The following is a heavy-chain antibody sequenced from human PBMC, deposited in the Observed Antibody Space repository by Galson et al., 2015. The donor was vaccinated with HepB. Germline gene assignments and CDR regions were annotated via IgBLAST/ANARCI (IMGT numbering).Heavy chain of an antibody. V-gene: IGHV1-18*04. Sequence: SVKVSCKASGYKFTDNGISWVRQAPGQGLEWLGWISTNSGDTKYIQRLQGRVTMTRDTSTSTAHMELRRLRSDDTAVYYCARDRSHSLDYWGQGTLVTVSS. CDR1: GYKFTDNG. J-gene: IGHJ4*02. D-gene: IGHD3-16*02. CDR2: ISTNSGDT. CDR3: ARDRSHSLDY.